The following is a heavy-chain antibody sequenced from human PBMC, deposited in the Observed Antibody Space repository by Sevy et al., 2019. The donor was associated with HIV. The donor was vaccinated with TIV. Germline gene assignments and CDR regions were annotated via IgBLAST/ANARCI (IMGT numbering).Heavy chain of an antibody. Sequence: GGSLRLSCAASGFTFDDYAMHWVRQAPGKGLEWVSGISWNSGSIGYADSVKGRFTISRDNAKNSLYLQMNSLRAEDTALYYCAKDGDSSGYVRGSAFDIWGQGTMVTVSS. D-gene: IGHD3-22*01. J-gene: IGHJ3*02. V-gene: IGHV3-9*01. CDR2: ISWNSGSI. CDR3: AKDGDSSGYVRGSAFDI. CDR1: GFTFDDYA.